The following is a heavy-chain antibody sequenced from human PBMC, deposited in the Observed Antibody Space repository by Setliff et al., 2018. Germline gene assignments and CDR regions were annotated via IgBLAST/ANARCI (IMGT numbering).Heavy chain of an antibody. J-gene: IGHJ6*03. D-gene: IGHD5-18*01. V-gene: IGHV1-69*13. CDR1: GDTFSSYA. Sequence: VKVSCKASGDTFSSYAINWVRQAPGQGLEWMGGIIPIFGTANYAQKFQGRLTITTVGSTSTAYMELSSLRSEDTAVYYCAREGVDTRSSTDYRYYMDVWGRGTTVTVSS. CDR3: AREGVDTRSSTDYRYYMDV. CDR2: IIPIFGTA.